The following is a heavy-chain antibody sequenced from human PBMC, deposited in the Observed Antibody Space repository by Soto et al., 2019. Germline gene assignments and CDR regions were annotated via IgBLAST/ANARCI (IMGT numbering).Heavy chain of an antibody. V-gene: IGHV3-21*06. Sequence: PWGSLRLSCAASGFTFRSYNMNWVRQAPGKGLEWVSFISSSITYIYYGDSVKGRFTISRDNAENSLYLQMKSLRAEDTAVYYCARVGLWFGDRQLMLEVWGKGATVSVSA. CDR3: ARVGLWFGDRQLMLEV. CDR2: ISSSITYI. J-gene: IGHJ6*04. CDR1: GFTFRSYN. D-gene: IGHD3-10*01.